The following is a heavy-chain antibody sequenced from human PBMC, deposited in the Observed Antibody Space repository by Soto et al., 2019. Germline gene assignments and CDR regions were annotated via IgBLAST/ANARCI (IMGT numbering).Heavy chain of an antibody. D-gene: IGHD2-15*01. J-gene: IGHJ6*02. V-gene: IGHV1-46*01. CDR3: ARGVVVVAAIYYYGMDV. CDR2: INPSGGST. CDR1: GYTFTSYY. Sequence: QVQLVQSGAEVKKPGASVKVSCKASGYTFTSYYMHWVRQAPGQGLEWMGIINPSGGSTSYAQKFQGRVTMTRDTSTSTVYMELSSLRSEDTAVYYCARGVVVVAAIYYYGMDVWGRGTTVTVSS.